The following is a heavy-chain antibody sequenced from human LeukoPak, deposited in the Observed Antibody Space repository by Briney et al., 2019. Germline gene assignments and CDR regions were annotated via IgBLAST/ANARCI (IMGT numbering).Heavy chain of an antibody. CDR1: GGTFSSYA. CDR3: ARDRGYGLDYFDY. D-gene: IGHD5-12*01. V-gene: IGHV1-69*13. Sequence: SVKVSCKASGGTFSSYAISWVRQAPRQGLEWMGGIIPIFGTANYAQKFQGRVTITADESTSTAYMELSSLRSEDTAVYYCARDRGYGLDYFDYWGQGTLVTVSS. J-gene: IGHJ4*02. CDR2: IIPIFGTA.